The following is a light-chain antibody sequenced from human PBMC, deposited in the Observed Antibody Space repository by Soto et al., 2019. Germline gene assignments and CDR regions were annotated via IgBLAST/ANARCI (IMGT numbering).Light chain of an antibody. CDR1: QSVSNN. Sequence: EIVMTQSPATLSVSPGERATLSCRASQSVSNNLAWYQQKPGQAPRLIIYDASTRATGVPARFSGSGSGTEFALTISSLQSEDFAVYYCQQYNNWPPITFGQGTRLEIK. J-gene: IGKJ5*01. V-gene: IGKV3D-15*01. CDR3: QQYNNWPPIT. CDR2: DAS.